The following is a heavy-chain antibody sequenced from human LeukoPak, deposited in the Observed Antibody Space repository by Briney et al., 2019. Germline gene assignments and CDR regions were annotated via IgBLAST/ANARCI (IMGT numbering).Heavy chain of an antibody. CDR3: ARQGYPYGSDHPFDY. CDR1: GGSISSYY. CDR2: IYYSGST. D-gene: IGHD3-10*01. V-gene: IGHV4-59*08. J-gene: IGHJ4*02. Sequence: PSETLSLTCTVSGGSISSYYWSWIRQPPGKGLEWIGYIYYSGSTNYNPSLKSRVTISVDTSKNQFSLKLSSVTAADTAVYYCARQGYPYGSDHPFDYWGQGTRVTVSS.